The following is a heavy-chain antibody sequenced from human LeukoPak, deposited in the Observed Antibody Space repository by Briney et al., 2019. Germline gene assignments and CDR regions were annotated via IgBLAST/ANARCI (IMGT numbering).Heavy chain of an antibody. CDR2: INPSGGSP. V-gene: IGHV1-46*01. D-gene: IGHD2-8*01. CDR1: GYTFTNYY. Sequence: ASVKVSCKASGYTFTNYYMHWVRQAPGQGLEWMGIINPSGGSPSYAQKFQGRVTMTRDTSTSTVYMELSSLRSEDSAVYYCARDRLMVYATDNYYYYYMDVWGKGTTVTVSS. CDR3: ARDRLMVYATDNYYYYYMDV. J-gene: IGHJ6*03.